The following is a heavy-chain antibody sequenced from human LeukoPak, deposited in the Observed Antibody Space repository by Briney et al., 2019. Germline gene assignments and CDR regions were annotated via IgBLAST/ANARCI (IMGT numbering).Heavy chain of an antibody. D-gene: IGHD1-26*01. CDR2: IIPIFGTA. V-gene: IGHV1-69*06. Sequence: ASVKVSCKASGGTFSSYAISWVRQAPGQGLDWMGGIIPIFGTANYAQKFQGRVTITADKSTSTAYMELSSLRSEDTAVYYCADSIVGATTFDYWGQGTLVTVSS. CDR1: GGTFSSYA. J-gene: IGHJ4*02. CDR3: ADSIVGATTFDY.